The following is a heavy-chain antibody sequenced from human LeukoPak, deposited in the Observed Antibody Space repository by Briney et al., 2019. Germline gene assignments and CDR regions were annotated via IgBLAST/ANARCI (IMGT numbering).Heavy chain of an antibody. CDR3: ARVAARPYYYYGMDV. CDR1: GGSFSGYY. Sequence: NPSETLSLTCAVYGGSFSGYYWSWIRQPPGKGLEWIGEINNSGSTNYNPSLKSRVTISVDTSKNQFSLKLSSVTAADTAVYYCARVAARPYYYYGMDVWGQGTTVTVSS. CDR2: INNSGST. V-gene: IGHV4-34*01. D-gene: IGHD6-6*01. J-gene: IGHJ6*02.